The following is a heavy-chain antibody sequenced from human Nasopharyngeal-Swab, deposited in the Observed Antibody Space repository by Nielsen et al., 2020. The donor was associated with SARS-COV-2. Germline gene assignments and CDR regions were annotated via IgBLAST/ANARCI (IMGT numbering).Heavy chain of an antibody. J-gene: IGHJ3*02. Sequence: GGSLRLSCAASGFTFSNAWMSWVRQAPGKGLEWVGRIKSKTDGGTTDYAAPAKGRFTISRDDSKNTLYLQMNSLKTEDTAVYYCTTSGYDSTSDAFDIWGQGTMVTVSS. CDR1: GFTFSNAW. V-gene: IGHV3-15*01. CDR3: TTSGYDSTSDAFDI. CDR2: IKSKTDGGTT. D-gene: IGHD3-22*01.